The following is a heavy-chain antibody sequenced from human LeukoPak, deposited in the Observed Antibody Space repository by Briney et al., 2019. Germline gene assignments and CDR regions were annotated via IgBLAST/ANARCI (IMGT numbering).Heavy chain of an antibody. V-gene: IGHV5-51*01. Sequence: GESLKISCRGSGYSFSSYWIGWVRQMPGEGLEWMGIILPGNSDTKYSPSFQGRVTISADKSVSTAYLQWSSLRASDTAMYYCARQGSSWTVDYWGRGTLVTVSS. CDR1: GYSFSSYW. CDR2: ILPGNSDT. CDR3: ARQGSSWTVDY. J-gene: IGHJ4*02. D-gene: IGHD6-13*01.